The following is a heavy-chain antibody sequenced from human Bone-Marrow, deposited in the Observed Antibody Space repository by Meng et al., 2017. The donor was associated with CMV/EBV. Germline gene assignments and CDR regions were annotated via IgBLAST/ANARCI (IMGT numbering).Heavy chain of an antibody. D-gene: IGHD3-3*01. CDR3: ASSTYYDFWSGL. CDR1: GYTFTSYG. Sequence: ASVKVSCKASGYTFTSYGISWVRQAPGQGLEWMGWINVYNGNTGYAQKFQGRVTMTRNTSISTAYMELSSLRSEDTAVYYCASSTYYDFWSGLWGQGTLVTVSS. J-gene: IGHJ4*02. CDR2: INVYNGNT. V-gene: IGHV1-8*02.